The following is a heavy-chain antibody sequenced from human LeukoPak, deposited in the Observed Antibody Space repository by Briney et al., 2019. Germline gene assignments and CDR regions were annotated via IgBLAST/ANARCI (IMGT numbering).Heavy chain of an antibody. V-gene: IGHV3-23*01. CDR2: ISGSGGST. CDR1: GFTFSSYA. J-gene: IGHJ3*02. D-gene: IGHD4-17*01. Sequence: EAGGSLRLSCAASGFTFSSYAMSWVRQAPGKGLEWVSAISGSGGSTYYADSVKGRFTISRDNSKNTLYLQMNSLRAEDTAVYYCAKYGPEIDDYGDYRFAFDIWGQGTMVTVSS. CDR3: AKYGPEIDDYGDYRFAFDI.